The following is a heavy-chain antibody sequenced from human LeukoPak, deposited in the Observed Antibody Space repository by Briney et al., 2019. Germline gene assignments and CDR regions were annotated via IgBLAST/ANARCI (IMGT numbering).Heavy chain of an antibody. Sequence: PSETLSLTCTVSGSSIRSFYWSWIRQPAGKGLEWIGRIYTSGSTNDNPSLKSRVTISVDTSKNQFSLKLSSVTAADTAVYYCARDRADFWSGYQLYYFDYWGQGTLVTVSS. CDR3: ARDRADFWSGYQLYYFDY. V-gene: IGHV4-4*07. D-gene: IGHD3-3*01. J-gene: IGHJ4*02. CDR2: IYTSGST. CDR1: GSSIRSFY.